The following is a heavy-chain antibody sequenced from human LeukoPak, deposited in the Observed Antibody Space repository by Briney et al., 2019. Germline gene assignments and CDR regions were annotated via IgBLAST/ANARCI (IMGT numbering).Heavy chain of an antibody. CDR1: GFTFSSYS. CDR3: ARDYGGSSPFDY. Sequence: GGSLRLSCAASGFTFSSYSMNWVRQAPGKGLEWVSSISSTSSYIYYADSVKGRFTISRDNAKNSLYLQMNSLRAEDTAVYYCARDYGGSSPFDYWGQGTLVTVSS. CDR2: ISSTSSYI. V-gene: IGHV3-21*01. J-gene: IGHJ4*02. D-gene: IGHD4-23*01.